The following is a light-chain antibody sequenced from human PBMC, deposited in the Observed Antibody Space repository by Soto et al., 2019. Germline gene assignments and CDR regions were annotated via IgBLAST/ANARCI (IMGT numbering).Light chain of an antibody. CDR1: SSDVGGYNY. CDR2: DVS. V-gene: IGLV2-14*03. CDR3: SSYTGSSTYV. J-gene: IGLJ1*01. Sequence: SVLTQPASVSGSPGQSITISCTGTSSDVGGYNYVSWYQQHPGKAPKLMIYDVSNRPSGVSIRFSGSKSGNTASLTISGLQTEDESDYYCSSYTGSSTYVFGTGTKVTVL.